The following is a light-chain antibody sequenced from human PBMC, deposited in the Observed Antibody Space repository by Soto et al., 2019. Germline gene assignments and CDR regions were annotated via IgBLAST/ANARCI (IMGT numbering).Light chain of an antibody. Sequence: EIVLTQSPATLSLSPGERATLSCRASQSVSSYLAWYQQKPGQAPRLLIYDASNRATGIPARFSGSGSGTDFTLTISSLEPEDFAVDYCQQSSNWPPTWTFGQGTKGEIK. CDR1: QSVSSY. CDR3: QQSSNWPPTWT. V-gene: IGKV3-11*01. CDR2: DAS. J-gene: IGKJ1*01.